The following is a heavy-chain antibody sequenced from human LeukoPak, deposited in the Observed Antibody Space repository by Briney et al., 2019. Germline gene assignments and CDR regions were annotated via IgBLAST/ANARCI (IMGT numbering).Heavy chain of an antibody. V-gene: IGHV4-4*07. CDR2: IYTSGST. Sequence: PSETLSLTCTVSGGSFSTYYWSWIRQPAGKGLEWIGRIYTSGSTNYNPSLQSRVTMSVDTSKNQFSLKLSSVTAADTAVYYCARDADGDYVDTPWNWFDPWGQGTLVTVSS. CDR3: ARDADGDYVDTPWNWFDP. D-gene: IGHD4-17*01. CDR1: GGSFSTYY. J-gene: IGHJ5*02.